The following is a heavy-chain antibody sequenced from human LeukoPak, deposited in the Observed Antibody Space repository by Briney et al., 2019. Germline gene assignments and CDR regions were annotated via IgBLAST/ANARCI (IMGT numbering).Heavy chain of an antibody. CDR2: INSDGSST. CDR1: GFTFSSYW. CDR3: ARGSGYGLFDY. J-gene: IGHJ4*02. Sequence: GGSLRLSCAASGFTFSSYWMHWVRQAPGKGLVWVSRINSDGSSTSYADSVKGRFTISRDNAKNTLYVQMNSLRAEDTAVYYCARGSGYGLFDYWGQGTLVTVSS. V-gene: IGHV3-74*01. D-gene: IGHD6-25*01.